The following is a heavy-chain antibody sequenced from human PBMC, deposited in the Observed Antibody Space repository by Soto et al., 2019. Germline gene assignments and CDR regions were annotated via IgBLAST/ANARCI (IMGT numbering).Heavy chain of an antibody. Sequence: EVQLLESGGGLVQPGGSLRLSCAASGFTFSSYAMRWVRQAPGKGLEWVSAISGSGDSTYYADSVKGRFTISRDNSMDTVDLQMNSLRGEDTAVYYCARRGSGSYDDYWGQGTLVTVGS. CDR1: GFTFSSYA. V-gene: IGHV3-23*01. J-gene: IGHJ4*02. D-gene: IGHD1-26*01. CDR3: ARRGSGSYDDY. CDR2: ISGSGDST.